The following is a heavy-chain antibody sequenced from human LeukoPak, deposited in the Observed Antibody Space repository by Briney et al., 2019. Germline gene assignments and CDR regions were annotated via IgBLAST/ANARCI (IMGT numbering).Heavy chain of an antibody. V-gene: IGHV3-30-3*01. CDR1: GFTFSSYA. D-gene: IGHD4-17*01. CDR3: ARAHYGDYVFGY. CDR2: ISYDGSNK. Sequence: GRSLRLSCAASGFTFSSYAMHWVRQAPGKGLEWVAVISYDGSNKYYADSVKGRFTISRDNSKNTLYLQMNSLRAEDTAVYYCARAHYGDYVFGYWGQGTLVTVSS. J-gene: IGHJ4*02.